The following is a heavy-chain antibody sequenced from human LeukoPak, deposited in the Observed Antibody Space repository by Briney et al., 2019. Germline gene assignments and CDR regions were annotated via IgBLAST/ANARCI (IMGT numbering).Heavy chain of an antibody. Sequence: SETLSLTCTVSGASINNYYWSWIRHPAGKGLEWSVRIHCGGSTNYNPSLKSRVTVSIDTSKNQFSLKLSSMTAAETAVYYCARDLASPPYNWFDPWGQGTLVTVSS. CDR3: ARDLASPPYNWFDP. J-gene: IGHJ5*02. V-gene: IGHV4-4*07. D-gene: IGHD3-3*02. CDR2: IHCGGST. CDR1: GASINNYY.